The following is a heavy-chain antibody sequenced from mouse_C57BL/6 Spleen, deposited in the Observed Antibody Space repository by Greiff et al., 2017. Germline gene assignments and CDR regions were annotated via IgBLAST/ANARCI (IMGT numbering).Heavy chain of an antibody. CDR2: FYPGSGST. J-gene: IGHJ2*01. D-gene: IGHD4-1*01. V-gene: IGHV1-62-2*01. Sequence: QVQLQQSGAELVKPGASVKLSCKASGYTFTEYTIHWVKQRPGQGLEWIGWFYPGSGSTKYNEKFKDKATLTADKSSSTVYMELSRLTSEDSAVFFCARSKRGLGSLGYWGQSATLTVSS. CDR1: GYTFTEYT. CDR3: ARSKRGLGSLGY.